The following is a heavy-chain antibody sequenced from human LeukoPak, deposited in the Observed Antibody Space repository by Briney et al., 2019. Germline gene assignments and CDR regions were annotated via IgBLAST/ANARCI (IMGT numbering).Heavy chain of an antibody. V-gene: IGHV5-51*01. D-gene: IGHD5-18*01. CDR3: ARQTAMGRSGDY. CDR2: IDPSDSEI. Sequence: GESLKISCKASGYSFTSYWIGWVRQMPGKGLEWMGIIDPSDSEIRYTPSFQGQATISADKSLSPAYLQWNSLKAAAAAMYYCARQTAMGRSGDYWGQGTLVTVSS. CDR1: GYSFTSYW. J-gene: IGHJ4*02.